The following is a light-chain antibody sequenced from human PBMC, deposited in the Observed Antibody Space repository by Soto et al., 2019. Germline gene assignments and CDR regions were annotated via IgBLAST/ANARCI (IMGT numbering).Light chain of an antibody. CDR2: GAS. Sequence: EIVLTQSPGTLSLSPGERATLSCRASQSVRYNYLAWYQQKPGQAPRLLIYGASSRATGIPDRFSGSGSETDFTLTISRLEPEDSAIYYCQQYDTSPRTFGQGTKVDIK. J-gene: IGKJ1*01. V-gene: IGKV3-20*01. CDR1: QSVRYNY. CDR3: QQYDTSPRT.